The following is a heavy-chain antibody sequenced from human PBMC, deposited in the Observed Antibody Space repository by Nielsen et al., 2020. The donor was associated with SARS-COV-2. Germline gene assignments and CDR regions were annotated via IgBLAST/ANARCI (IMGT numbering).Heavy chain of an antibody. Sequence: WIRQPPGKGLEWIGEIYHSGSTNYNPSLKSRVTISVDKSKNQFSLKLSSVTAADTAVYYCARHGPYYDFWSGLGYWGQGTLVTVSS. V-gene: IGHV4-4*02. J-gene: IGHJ4*02. CDR3: ARHGPYYDFWSGLGY. CDR2: IYHSGST. D-gene: IGHD3-3*01.